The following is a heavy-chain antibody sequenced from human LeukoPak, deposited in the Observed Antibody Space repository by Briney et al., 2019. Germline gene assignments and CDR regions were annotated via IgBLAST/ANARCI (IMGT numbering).Heavy chain of an antibody. CDR2: ISSNGGST. CDR1: GFTFSSYA. D-gene: IGHD3-22*01. V-gene: IGHV3-64*01. CDR3: ARTDSGYLAGVEYYDSSGYYYFDY. J-gene: IGHJ4*02. Sequence: GGSLRLSCAASGFTFSSYAMHWVRQAPGKGLEYVSAISSNGGSTYYANSVKGRFTISRDNSKNTLYLPMGSLRAEDMAVYYCARTDSGYLAGVEYYDSSGYYYFDYWGQGTLVTVSS.